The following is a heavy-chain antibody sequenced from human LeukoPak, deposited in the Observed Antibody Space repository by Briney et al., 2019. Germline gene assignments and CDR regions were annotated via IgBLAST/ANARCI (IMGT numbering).Heavy chain of an antibody. CDR1: GFTFRSYW. J-gene: IGHJ4*02. Sequence: GGSLRLSCAASGFTFRSYWMSWVRQAPGKGLEWVANINQDGSEKYYVDSVKGRFTISRDNAKNSLYLQMNSLRAEDTAVYYCARVIAVAGTAYWGQGTLVTVSS. CDR3: ARVIAVAGTAY. V-gene: IGHV3-7*01. CDR2: INQDGSEK. D-gene: IGHD6-19*01.